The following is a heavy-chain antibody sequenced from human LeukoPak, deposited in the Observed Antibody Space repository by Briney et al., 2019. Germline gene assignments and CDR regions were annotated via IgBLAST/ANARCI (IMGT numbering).Heavy chain of an antibody. D-gene: IGHD3-3*01. Sequence: GGSLRLSCAASGFTFSSYAMSWVRQAPGKGLEWVSAISGSGGSTYYADSVKGRFTISRDNSKNTLYLQMNSLRAEDTAVYYCAKGDTIFGVVIIYSTPRLGFDYWGQGTLVTVSS. V-gene: IGHV3-23*01. CDR2: ISGSGGST. CDR1: GFTFSSYA. CDR3: AKGDTIFGVVIIYSTPRLGFDY. J-gene: IGHJ4*02.